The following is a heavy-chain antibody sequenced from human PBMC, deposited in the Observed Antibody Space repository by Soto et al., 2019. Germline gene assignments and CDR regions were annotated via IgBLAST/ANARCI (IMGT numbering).Heavy chain of an antibody. V-gene: IGHV4-30-4*01. CDR3: ARSDYSTSSLDSYYMDV. D-gene: IGHD6-6*01. Sequence: SETLSLTCTVSGGSISSGDYYWSWIRQPPGKGLEWIGYIYYSGSTYYNPSLKGRVYISVDTSNNQFSLKLNSVTAADTAVYYCARSDYSTSSLDSYYMDVWGEGTTVTVSS. CDR1: GGSISSGDYY. CDR2: IYYSGST. J-gene: IGHJ6*03.